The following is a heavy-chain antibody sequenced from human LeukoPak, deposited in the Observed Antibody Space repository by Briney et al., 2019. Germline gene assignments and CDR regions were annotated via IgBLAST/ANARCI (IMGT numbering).Heavy chain of an antibody. Sequence: GASVKVSCKASGYTFTSYYMHWVRQAPGQGLEWMGIINPSGGSTSYAQKFQGRVTMTRNTSISTAYMELSSLRSEDTAVYYCARGVGVVVVDYWGQGTLVTVSS. V-gene: IGHV1-46*01. CDR1: GYTFTSYY. CDR3: ARGVGVVVVDY. J-gene: IGHJ4*02. D-gene: IGHD3-22*01. CDR2: INPSGGST.